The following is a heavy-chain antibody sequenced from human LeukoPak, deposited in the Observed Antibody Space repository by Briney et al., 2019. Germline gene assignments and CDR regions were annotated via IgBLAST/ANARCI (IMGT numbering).Heavy chain of an antibody. CDR3: AGYSYAKGYDY. CDR1: GGSISSHY. Sequence: SETLSLTCTVSGGSISSHYWSWIRQPPGKGLEWIGYIYYSGSTNYNPSLKSRVTISVDTSKNQFSLKLSSVTAADTAVYYCAGYSYAKGYDYWGRGTLVTVSS. D-gene: IGHD5-18*01. CDR2: IYYSGST. V-gene: IGHV4-59*11. J-gene: IGHJ4*02.